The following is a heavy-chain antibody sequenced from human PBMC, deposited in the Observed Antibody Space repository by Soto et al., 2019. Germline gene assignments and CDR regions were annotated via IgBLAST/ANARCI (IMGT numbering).Heavy chain of an antibody. V-gene: IGHV4-59*01. CDR2: IYNSGNT. J-gene: IGHJ4*02. CDR3: ARAAGFGEIFFDY. CDR1: GGSISSYY. Sequence: SETLSLTCAVSGGSISSYYWSWIRQPPGKGLEWIGYIYNSGNTNYNPSLKSPVTISVDTSKNQFSLKLTSVTAADTAVYYCARAAGFGEIFFDYWGQGTLVTVS. D-gene: IGHD3-10*01.